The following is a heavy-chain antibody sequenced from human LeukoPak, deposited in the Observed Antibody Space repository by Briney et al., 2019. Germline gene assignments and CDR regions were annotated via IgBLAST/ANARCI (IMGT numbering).Heavy chain of an antibody. CDR2: ISGSGGST. CDR1: GFTFSSYA. Sequence: GGSLRLSCAASGFTFSSYAMSWVRQAPGKGLEWVSAISGSGGSTYYADSVKGRFTISRDNSKNTLYLQMNSLRAEDTAVYYCAKERLLWFGELLSPFEDWGQGTLVTVSS. D-gene: IGHD3-10*01. CDR3: AKERLLWFGELLSPFED. J-gene: IGHJ4*02. V-gene: IGHV3-23*01.